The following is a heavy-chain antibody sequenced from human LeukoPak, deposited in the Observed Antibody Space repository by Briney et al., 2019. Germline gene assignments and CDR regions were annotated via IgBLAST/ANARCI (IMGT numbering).Heavy chain of an antibody. V-gene: IGHV3-48*01. J-gene: IGHJ4*02. D-gene: IGHD2-2*01. CDR3: ARFHYCSSTNCYPRHFDY. Sequence: GGSLRLSCAASGFTFSSYSMNWVRQAPGKGLEWVSYISSSSSTIYYADSVKGRFTISRDNAKNSLYLQMNSLRAEDTAVYYCARFHYCSSTNCYPRHFDYWGQGTLVTVSS. CDR1: GFTFSSYS. CDR2: ISSSSSTI.